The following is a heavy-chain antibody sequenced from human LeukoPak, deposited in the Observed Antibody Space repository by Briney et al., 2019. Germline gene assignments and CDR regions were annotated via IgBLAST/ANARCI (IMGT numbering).Heavy chain of an antibody. V-gene: IGHV4-39*01. J-gene: IGHJ4*02. CDR3: ARPEFTIFGVVIIS. D-gene: IGHD3-3*01. CDR2: INYSGST. Sequence: PSETLSLTCTVSGGSISSSSYYWGWIRQPPGKGLEWIGSINYSGSTNYNPSLKSRVTISVDTSKNQFSLKLSSVTAADTAVYYCARPEFTIFGVVIISWGQGTLVTVSS. CDR1: GGSISSSSYY.